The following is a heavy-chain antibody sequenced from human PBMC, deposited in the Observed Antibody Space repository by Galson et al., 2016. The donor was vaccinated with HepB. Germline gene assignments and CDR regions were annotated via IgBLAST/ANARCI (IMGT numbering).Heavy chain of an antibody. J-gene: IGHJ4*02. Sequence: CAISGDSVSSNSAAWNWIRQSPSRGLAWLGRMYYRSKWYDDYAVSVKSRIIINPDTSKNQFSLHLNSVTPEDTAVYYCARARNISCDRNSCYEGAFDSWGQGTQVTVSS. D-gene: IGHD2-2*01. V-gene: IGHV6-1*01. CDR1: GDSVSSNSAA. CDR2: MYYRSKWYD. CDR3: ARARNISCDRNSCYEGAFDS.